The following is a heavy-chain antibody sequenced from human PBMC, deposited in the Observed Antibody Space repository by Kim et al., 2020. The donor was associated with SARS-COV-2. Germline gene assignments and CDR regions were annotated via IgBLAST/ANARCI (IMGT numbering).Heavy chain of an antibody. V-gene: IGHV3-23*01. J-gene: IGHJ4*02. D-gene: IGHD5-12*01. CDR3: AKRGSGYESVYFDY. Sequence: ADSVKGRFTISRDNSKNTLYLQMNSLRAEDTAVYYCAKRGSGYESVYFDYWGQGTLVTVSS.